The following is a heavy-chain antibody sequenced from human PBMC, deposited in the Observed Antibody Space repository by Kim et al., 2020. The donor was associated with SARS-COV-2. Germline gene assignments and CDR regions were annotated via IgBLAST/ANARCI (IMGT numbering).Heavy chain of an antibody. CDR3: ARQMWLQNNWFDP. Sequence: NPSRKGRVTISVDTSKNQFSLKLSSVTAADTAVYYCARQMWLQNNWFDPWGQGTLVTVSS. D-gene: IGHD3-22*01. J-gene: IGHJ5*02. V-gene: IGHV4-39*01.